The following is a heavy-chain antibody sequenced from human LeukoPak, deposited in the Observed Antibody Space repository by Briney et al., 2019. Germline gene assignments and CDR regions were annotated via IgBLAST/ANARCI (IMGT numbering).Heavy chain of an antibody. V-gene: IGHV3-73*01. CDR3: ARDSYYDSSLRWFDP. CDR2: IRSKANSYAT. J-gene: IGHJ5*02. CDR1: GFTFSGSA. Sequence: TGGSLRLSCAASGFTFSGSAMHWVRQASGKGLEWVGRIRSKANSYATAYAASVKGRFTISRDDSKNTAYLQMNSLGAEDTAVYYCARDSYYDSSLRWFDPWGQGTLVTVSS. D-gene: IGHD3-22*01.